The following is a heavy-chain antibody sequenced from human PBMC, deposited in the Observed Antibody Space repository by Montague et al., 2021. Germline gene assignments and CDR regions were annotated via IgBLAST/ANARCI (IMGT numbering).Heavy chain of an antibody. CDR2: VSHGGRT. CDR3: ARERDRYYYMDI. J-gene: IGHJ6*03. V-gene: IGHV4-38-2*02. Sequence: SDTLSLTCTVSRSLINSDYYWGWIRQPPGKGLGWMGSVSHGGRTYYNPSLKSRVTISVDTSNNHFSLKLSSVTAADTAMYYCARERDRYYYMDIWGKGTTITVSS. CDR1: RSLINSDYY.